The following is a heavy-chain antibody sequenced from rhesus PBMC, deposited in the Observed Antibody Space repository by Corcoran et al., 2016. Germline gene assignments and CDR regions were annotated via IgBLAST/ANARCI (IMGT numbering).Heavy chain of an antibody. D-gene: IGHD5-42*01. Sequence: QLQLQESGPGLVKPSETLSLTCAVSGGSISGYYWSWIRQPPGKGLEWIGNIDGKIAGTNYNPSLKSRGTIAKDTSKNQFSLKLSSVTAADTAVYYCARRGYSGHSYFFDYWGQGVLVTVSS. V-gene: IGHV4-81*01. CDR1: GGSISGYY. CDR2: IDGKIAGT. J-gene: IGHJ4*01. CDR3: ARRGYSGHSYFFDY.